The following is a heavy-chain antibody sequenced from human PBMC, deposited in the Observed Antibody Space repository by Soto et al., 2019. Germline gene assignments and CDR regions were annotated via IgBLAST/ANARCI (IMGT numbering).Heavy chain of an antibody. V-gene: IGHV5-10-1*01. CDR2: IDPSDSYT. J-gene: IGHJ4*02. Sequence: GESLKISCKGSGYSFTSYWISWVRQMPGKGLEWMGRIDPSDSYTNYSPSFQGHVTISADKSISTAYLQWSSLKASDTAMYYCARLFYYDSSGYPTLDYWGQGTLVTVSS. CDR1: GYSFTSYW. CDR3: ARLFYYDSSGYPTLDY. D-gene: IGHD3-22*01.